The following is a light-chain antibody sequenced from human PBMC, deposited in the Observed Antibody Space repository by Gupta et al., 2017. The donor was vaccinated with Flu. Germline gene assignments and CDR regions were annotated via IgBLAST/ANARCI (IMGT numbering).Light chain of an antibody. CDR2: SAS. Sequence: DIQMTQSLSSLSASVGDRVTITCRASQGISNYLAWFQQKPGETPKSLIYSASSSLRGVPSKFSGSGSWTDFTLTIINRQPEDSATYYCQHQDNYPPTFGGGTKVEIK. J-gene: IGKJ4*01. CDR3: QHQDNYPPT. V-gene: IGKV1-16*02. CDR1: QGISNY.